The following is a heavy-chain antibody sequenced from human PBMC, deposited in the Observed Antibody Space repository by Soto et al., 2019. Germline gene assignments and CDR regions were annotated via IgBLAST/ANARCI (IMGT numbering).Heavy chain of an antibody. CDR1: GGSISSGDYY. CDR2: IYYSGST. J-gene: IGHJ6*02. V-gene: IGHV4-30-4*01. CDR3: ARGGDYDFWSGYPHYYYYGMDV. Sequence: SETLSLTCTVSGGSISSGDYYWSWIRQPPGKGLEWIGYIYYSGSTYYNPSLKSRVTISVDTSKNQFSLKLSSVTAADTAVYYCARGGDYDFWSGYPHYYYYGMDVWCQGTTVT. D-gene: IGHD3-3*01.